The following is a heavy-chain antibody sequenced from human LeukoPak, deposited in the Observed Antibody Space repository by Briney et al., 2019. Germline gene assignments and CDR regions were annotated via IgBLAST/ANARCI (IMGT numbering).Heavy chain of an antibody. CDR1: GGTFSSYA. V-gene: IGHV1-2*02. J-gene: IGHJ4*02. CDR3: ARERFGYYYVVLSY. D-gene: IGHD3-22*01. Sequence: GSSVTVSCKASGGTFSSYAISWVRQAPGQGLEWMGWINPNSGGTNYAQKFQGRVTMTRDTSISTAYMELSRLRSDDTAVYYCARERFGYYYVVLSYWGQGTLVTVSS. CDR2: INPNSGGT.